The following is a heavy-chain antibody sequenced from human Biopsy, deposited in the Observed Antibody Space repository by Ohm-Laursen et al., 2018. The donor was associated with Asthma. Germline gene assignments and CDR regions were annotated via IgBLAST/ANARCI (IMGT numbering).Heavy chain of an antibody. CDR1: GYTFINYA. J-gene: IGHJ6*02. V-gene: IGHV1-3*01. CDR2: INAGNGNT. Sequence: GASVKVSCKASGYTFINYAIHWVRQAPGQRLEWMGWINAGNGNTKYSQKFQGRVTITRDTSASTAYMDLSSLRSEDTAVYYCARDKPSHIDYYYGMDVWGQGTTVTVSS. CDR3: ARDKPSHIDYYYGMDV.